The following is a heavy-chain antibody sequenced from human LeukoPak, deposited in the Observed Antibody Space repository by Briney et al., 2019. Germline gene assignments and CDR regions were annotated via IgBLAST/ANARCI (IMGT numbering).Heavy chain of an antibody. CDR1: GYTFSSYG. D-gene: IGHD3-16*02. V-gene: IGHV1-18*01. Sequence: ASVKVSCKASGYTFSSYGISWVRQAPGQGLGWMAWISVYNGNTKYAQRFQGRVTMTTDTSTSTAYMELRSLKSDDTAVYYCARDQYDYYWDSHRPYFDNWGQGTLVTVSS. CDR2: ISVYNGNT. J-gene: IGHJ4*02. CDR3: ARDQYDYYWDSHRPYFDN.